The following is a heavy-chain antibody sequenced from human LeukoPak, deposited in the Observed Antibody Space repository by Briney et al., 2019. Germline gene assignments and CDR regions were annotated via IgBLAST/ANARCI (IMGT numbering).Heavy chain of an antibody. Sequence: ASVTVSCEVSGYTLTELSMHWVRQAPGKGLEWMGGFDPEDGETIYAQKFQGRVTMTEDTSTDTAYMELSSLRSEDTAVYYCATDQAGSRDFDPWGQGTLVTVSS. V-gene: IGHV1-24*01. CDR1: GYTLTELS. CDR3: ATDQAGSRDFDP. J-gene: IGHJ5*02. D-gene: IGHD6-13*01. CDR2: FDPEDGET.